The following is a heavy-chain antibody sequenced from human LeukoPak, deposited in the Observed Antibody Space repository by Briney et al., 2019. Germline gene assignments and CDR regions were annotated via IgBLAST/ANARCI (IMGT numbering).Heavy chain of an antibody. CDR3: ASLYYYDSSGYYPYYYYMDV. CDR1: GGSISSYY. CDR2: IYYSGST. Sequence: SETLSLTCTVSGGSISSYYWSWIRQPPGKGLEWIGYIYYSGSTNYNPSLKSRVTISVDTSKNQFSLKLSSVTAADTAVYYCASLYYYDSSGYYPYYYYMDVWGKGTTVTVSS. V-gene: IGHV4-59*01. J-gene: IGHJ6*03. D-gene: IGHD3-22*01.